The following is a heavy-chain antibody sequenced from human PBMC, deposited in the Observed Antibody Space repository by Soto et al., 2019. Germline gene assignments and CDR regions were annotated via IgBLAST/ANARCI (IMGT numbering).Heavy chain of an antibody. J-gene: IGHJ4*02. V-gene: IGHV3-7*01. CDR3: ARPSGYCSGGSCFPFDY. D-gene: IGHD2-15*01. Sequence: EVQLVESGGGLVQPGGSLRLSCAASGFSFSGYWMTWVRQAPGKGLEWVANIKQDGSEKYYVDSVKGRFSISRDNAKNSLNLQMNSLRAEDTAVYYCARPSGYCSGGSCFPFDYWGQGTLVTVSS. CDR2: IKQDGSEK. CDR1: GFSFSGYW.